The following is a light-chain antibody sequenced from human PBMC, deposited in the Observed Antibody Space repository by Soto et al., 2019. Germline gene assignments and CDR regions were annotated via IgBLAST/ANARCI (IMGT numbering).Light chain of an antibody. CDR1: ESISSW. CDR2: PAS. CDR3: QQCGVSPWT. Sequence: DIQMTQSPSTLSASVGDRVTITCRASESISSWLAWFEQKPWTAPKLLIYPASTLESGVASWFSGGGSGTESIITISRVQDDGSAKYYCQQCGVSPWTFGRGTKVDVK. V-gene: IGKV1-5*01. J-gene: IGKJ1*01.